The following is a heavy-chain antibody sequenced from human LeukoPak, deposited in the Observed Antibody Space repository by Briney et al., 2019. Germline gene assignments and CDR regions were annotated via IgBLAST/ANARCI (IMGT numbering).Heavy chain of an antibody. CDR1: GGSISSSNW. D-gene: IGHD3-22*01. J-gene: IGHJ4*02. CDR2: IYHSGST. CDR3: ASTRPDYYDSSGYYY. V-gene: IGHV4-4*02. Sequence: PSGTLSLTCAVSGGSISSSNWWSWVRQPPGKGLEWIGEIYHSGSTNYNPSLKSRVTISVDKSKNQFSLKLSSVTPADTAVYYCASTRPDYYDSSGYYYWGQGTLVTVSS.